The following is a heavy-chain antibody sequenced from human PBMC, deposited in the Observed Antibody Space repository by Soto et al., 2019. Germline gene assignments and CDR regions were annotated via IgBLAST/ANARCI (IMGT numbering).Heavy chain of an antibody. J-gene: IGHJ4*02. D-gene: IGHD5-18*01. CDR3: AKIPPGYSYGYFYFDY. CDR1: GFTFSSYA. CDR2: ISGSGGST. V-gene: IGHV3-23*01. Sequence: PGGSLRLSCAASGFTFSSYAMSWVRQAPGKGLEWVSAISGSGGSTYYADSVKGRFTISRDNSRNTLHLQMSSLRAEDTAVYYCAKIPPGYSYGYFYFDYWGQGTLVTVS.